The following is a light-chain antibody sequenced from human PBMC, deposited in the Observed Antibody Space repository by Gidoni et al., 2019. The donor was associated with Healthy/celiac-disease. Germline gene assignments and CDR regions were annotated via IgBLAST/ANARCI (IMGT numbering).Light chain of an antibody. Sequence: DIQMTQSPSSLSASVGDRVTITCQASQDISNYLNWYQQKPGKAPKLLIYDASNLETGVPSRFSGSGSGTDFTFTIISLQPEDIATYSCQQYDNLVTFGQGTRLEIK. V-gene: IGKV1-33*01. CDR2: DAS. J-gene: IGKJ5*01. CDR1: QDISNY. CDR3: QQYDNLVT.